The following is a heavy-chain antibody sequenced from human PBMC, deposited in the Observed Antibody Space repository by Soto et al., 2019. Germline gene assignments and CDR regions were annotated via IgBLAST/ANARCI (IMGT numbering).Heavy chain of an antibody. CDR2: LSSDGNNK. CDR1: GFTFDSHG. J-gene: IGHJ5*02. Sequence: QVQLVESGGGAVQPGRSLRLCCAASGFTFDSHGMHWVRQAPGKGLEWVAVLSSDGNNKYYADSVKGRFTISRDNLNNILYLQMSSLRAEDTAVYYCAKDLLPNAVTTCGSWGQGTLVTVSS. CDR3: AKDLLPNAVTTCGS. V-gene: IGHV3-30*18. D-gene: IGHD4-17*01.